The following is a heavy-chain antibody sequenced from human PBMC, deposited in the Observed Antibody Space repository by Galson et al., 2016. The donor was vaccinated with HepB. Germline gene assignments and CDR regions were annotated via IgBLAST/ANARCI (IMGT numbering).Heavy chain of an antibody. J-gene: IGHJ4*02. CDR2: IFWNDDR. V-gene: IGHV2-5*01. Sequence: PALVKPTQTLTLTCSFSGFSISTSGVGVGWIRQPPGEAPEWLAVIFWNDDRRYSPSLKPRLTITKDTSKTQVVLTMTYMDPVDTATYYCTHRRVGGSTWYDSFFDYWGQGTLVTVSS. CDR1: GFSISTSGVG. CDR3: THRRVGGSTWYDSFFDY. D-gene: IGHD6-13*01.